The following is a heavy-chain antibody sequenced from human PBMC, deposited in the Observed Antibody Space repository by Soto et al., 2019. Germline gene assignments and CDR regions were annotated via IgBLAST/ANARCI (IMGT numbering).Heavy chain of an antibody. J-gene: IGHJ6*02. CDR2: ISYTGSV. V-gene: IGHV4-59*01. D-gene: IGHD3-10*01. Sequence: SETLSLTCIVSGASITNYFWSWIRQAPGKGLEWIGHISYTGSVDYNPSLKSRSIISVDTSKNQFALNLDSVTTADTAVYYCARYPSVRYNYYGLDVWSQGTTVTVSS. CDR1: GASITNYF. CDR3: ARYPSVRYNYYGLDV.